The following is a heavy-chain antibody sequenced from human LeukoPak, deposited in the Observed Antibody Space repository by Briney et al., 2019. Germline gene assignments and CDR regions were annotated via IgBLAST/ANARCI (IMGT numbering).Heavy chain of an antibody. V-gene: IGHV4-34*01. D-gene: IGHD2-15*01. J-gene: IGHJ5*02. Sequence: SETLSLTCAVYGGSFSGYYWSWLRQPPGKGLEWLGEINHSGSTNYNPSLKSRVTISVDTSKNQFSLKLSSVTAADTAVYYCARHKVVVAAGWFDPWGQGTLVTVSS. CDR3: ARHKVVVAAGWFDP. CDR2: INHSGST. CDR1: GGSFSGYY.